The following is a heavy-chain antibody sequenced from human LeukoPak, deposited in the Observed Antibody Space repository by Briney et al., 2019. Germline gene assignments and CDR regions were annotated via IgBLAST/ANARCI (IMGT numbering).Heavy chain of an antibody. CDR3: ARDTGYCTNGVCSQPFDY. J-gene: IGHJ4*02. Sequence: GGSLRLSCVVSGFTFSSYSMNWVRRAPGKGLEWVSSISSSSSNIYYADSVKGRFTISRDNAKNSLYLQMNSLRAEDTAVYYCARDTGYCTNGVCSQPFDYWGQGTLVTVSS. CDR1: GFTFSSYS. CDR2: ISSSSSNI. D-gene: IGHD2-8*01. V-gene: IGHV3-21*01.